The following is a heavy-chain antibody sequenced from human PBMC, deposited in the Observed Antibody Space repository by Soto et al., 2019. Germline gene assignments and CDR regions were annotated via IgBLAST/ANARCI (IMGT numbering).Heavy chain of an antibody. J-gene: IGHJ6*03. V-gene: IGHV3-21*01. Sequence: EVQLVESGGGLVKPGGSLRLSCAASGFTFSSYSMNWVREAPGKGLEWVSSISSSSSYIYYADSVKGRFTISRDNAKNSLSLQMNSPRAEDTAVYYCAREASGAARLFDYYYYIDGWGKGTTVTVSS. CDR2: ISSSSSYI. D-gene: IGHD6-6*01. CDR1: GFTFSSYS. CDR3: AREASGAARLFDYYYYIDG.